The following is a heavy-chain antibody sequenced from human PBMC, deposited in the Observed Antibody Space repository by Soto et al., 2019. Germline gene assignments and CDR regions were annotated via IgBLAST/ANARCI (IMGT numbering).Heavy chain of an antibody. Sequence: TETLSLTCAVSDVSLSNPNWWAWVRQAPGKGLEWIGEIDHSGSTNYNPSLNSRVTISLDRSKNQFSLKLSSVAAADTSVYYCARGIFYAFDIWGQGTMVTVSS. CDR2: IDHSGST. J-gene: IGHJ3*02. CDR3: ARGIFYAFDI. V-gene: IGHV4-4*02. D-gene: IGHD3-9*01. CDR1: DVSLSNPNW.